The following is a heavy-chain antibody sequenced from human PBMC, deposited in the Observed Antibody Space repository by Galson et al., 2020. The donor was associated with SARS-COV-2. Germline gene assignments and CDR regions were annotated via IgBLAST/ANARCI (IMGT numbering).Heavy chain of an antibody. CDR2: IYPGDSDT. CDR3: ARVTSLTGDFDY. CDR1: GYSFTTYW. J-gene: IGHJ4*02. Sequence: KVSCKGSGYSFTTYWIAWVRQMPGKGLEWMGIIYPGDSDTRYSPSFQGQVTISADKSIGTTYLQWSRLKASDTAMYYCARVTSLTGDFDYWGQGTLVTVSS. D-gene: IGHD3-16*01. V-gene: IGHV5-51*01.